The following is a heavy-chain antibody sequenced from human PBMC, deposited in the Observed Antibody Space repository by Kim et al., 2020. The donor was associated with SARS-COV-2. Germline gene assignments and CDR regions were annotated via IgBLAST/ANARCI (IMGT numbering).Heavy chain of an antibody. J-gene: IGHJ4*02. D-gene: IGHD3-10*01. CDR3: AKGSNRMVRGDIVDY. CDR2: ISGSGGST. CDR1: GFTFSSYA. Sequence: GGSLRLSCAASGFTFSSYAMSWVRQAPGKGLEWVSAISGSGGSTYYADSVKGRFTISRDNSKNTLYLQMNSLRAEDTAVYYCAKGSNRMVRGDIVDYWGQGTRVTVPS. V-gene: IGHV3-23*01.